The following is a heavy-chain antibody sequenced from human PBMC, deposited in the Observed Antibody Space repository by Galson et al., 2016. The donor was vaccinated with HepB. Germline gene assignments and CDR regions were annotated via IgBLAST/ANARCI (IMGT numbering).Heavy chain of an antibody. D-gene: IGHD3-10*01. CDR1: GYNFATYW. CDR3: ARASRSYYNSFNP. Sequence: QSGAEVKKPGESLKISCSTSGYNFATYWIGWVRQVSGKGLEWMGVIYPGDSDTRYSPSFQGQVTISADKSVNTTYLELTSLKASDTAIYYCARASRSYYNSFNPWGQGTLVTVSS. CDR2: IYPGDSDT. J-gene: IGHJ5*02. V-gene: IGHV5-51*01.